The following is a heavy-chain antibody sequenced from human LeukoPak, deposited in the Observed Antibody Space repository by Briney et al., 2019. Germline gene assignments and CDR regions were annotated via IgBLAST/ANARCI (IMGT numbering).Heavy chain of an antibody. D-gene: IGHD4-17*01. Sequence: GGSLRLSCAASGFTFSSYAMSWVRQAPGKGLEWVSAISGSGGSTYYADSVKGRFTISRDNSKNTLYLQMNSLRAEDTAVYYCARHDYGDRAFDYWGQGTLVTVSS. V-gene: IGHV3-23*01. J-gene: IGHJ4*02. CDR3: ARHDYGDRAFDY. CDR1: GFTFSSYA. CDR2: ISGSGGST.